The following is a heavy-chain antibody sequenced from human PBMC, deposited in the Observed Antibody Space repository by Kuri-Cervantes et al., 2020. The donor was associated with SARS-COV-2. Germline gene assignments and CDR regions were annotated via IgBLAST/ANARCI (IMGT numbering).Heavy chain of an antibody. D-gene: IGHD3-10*01. V-gene: IGHV3-74*01. Sequence: GESLKISCAASGFTFSGHWIHWVRQAPGKGLVWVSRINPDGSYTNNADSVKGRFTLSRDNAKNMLFLQMNSLRAEDTAVYYCVKDRPGSGSFAYWGQGTLVTVAS. CDR3: VKDRPGSGSFAY. CDR2: INPDGSYT. CDR1: GFTFSGHW. J-gene: IGHJ4*02.